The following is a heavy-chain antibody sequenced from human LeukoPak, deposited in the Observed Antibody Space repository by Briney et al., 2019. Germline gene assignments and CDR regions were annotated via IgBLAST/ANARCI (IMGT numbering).Heavy chain of an antibody. CDR3: VRDDRYAFDM. J-gene: IGHJ3*02. CDR1: GFTFSSYS. V-gene: IGHV3-21*05. CDR2: ISRDSVYI. Sequence: GGSLRVSCAASGFTFSSYSMNWVRQSPGKGPEWVSYISRDSVYIDYADSVRGRFTIARDNAKNSLHLQMNSLRAEDTAVYYCVRDDRYAFDMWGQGTMVTVSS.